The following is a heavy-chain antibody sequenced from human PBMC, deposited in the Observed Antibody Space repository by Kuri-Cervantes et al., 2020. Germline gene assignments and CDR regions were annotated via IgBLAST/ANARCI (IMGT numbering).Heavy chain of an antibody. V-gene: IGHV3-9*01. D-gene: IGHD2-8*02. CDR2: ISWNSGSI. Sequence: GGSLRLSCAASGFTFDDYAMHWVRQAPGKGLEWVSGISWNSGSIGYADSVKGRFTISRDNSKNTVYLQMNSLRVEDTAQYYRAKILAEVENYWYGLDVWGQGTTVTVSS. CDR3: AKILAEVENYWYGLDV. CDR1: GFTFDDYA. J-gene: IGHJ6*02.